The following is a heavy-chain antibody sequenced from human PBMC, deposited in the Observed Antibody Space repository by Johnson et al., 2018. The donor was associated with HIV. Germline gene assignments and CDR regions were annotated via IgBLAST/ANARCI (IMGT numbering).Heavy chain of an antibody. J-gene: IGHJ3*02. CDR2: IKSDGSST. D-gene: IGHD2-21*02. CDR1: GFSFSNYW. Sequence: VQLVESGGGLVQPGGSLRLSCVVSGFSFSNYWMEWVRQAPGKGLVWVSRIKSDGSSTTYADSVKGRFTISRDNAKNTLYLEMKSLRADDTAVYYFVRDDYAFDIWGQGTMVTVSS. CDR3: VRDDYAFDI. V-gene: IGHV3-74*01.